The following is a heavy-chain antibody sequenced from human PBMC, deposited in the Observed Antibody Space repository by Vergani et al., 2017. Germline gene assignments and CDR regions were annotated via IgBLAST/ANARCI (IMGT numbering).Heavy chain of an antibody. CDR3: ARDTMVRGVMTLRDAFDI. D-gene: IGHD3-10*01. CDR2: IDPSDSYT. V-gene: IGHV5-10-1*03. Sequence: EVQLVQSGAEVKKPGESLRISCKGSGYSFTSYWISWVRQMPGKGLEWMGRIDPSDSYTTYSSSFQGHVTISADKSISTAYLQWSSLKASDTAMYYCARDTMVRGVMTLRDAFDIWGQGTMVTVSS. J-gene: IGHJ3*02. CDR1: GYSFTSYW.